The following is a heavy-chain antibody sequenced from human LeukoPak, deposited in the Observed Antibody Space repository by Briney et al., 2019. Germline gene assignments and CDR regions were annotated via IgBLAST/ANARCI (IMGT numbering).Heavy chain of an antibody. CDR1: GGSISSGDYS. D-gene: IGHD1-26*01. Sequence: SETLSLTCTVSGGSISSGDYSWSWIRQPPGKGLEWIGYIYYSGSTYYNPSLKSRVTISVDTSKNQFSLKLSSVTAADTAVYYCAREYSGSYLRRRGIIDYWGQGTLVTVSS. CDR3: AREYSGSYLRRRGIIDY. J-gene: IGHJ4*02. V-gene: IGHV4-30-4*01. CDR2: IYYSGST.